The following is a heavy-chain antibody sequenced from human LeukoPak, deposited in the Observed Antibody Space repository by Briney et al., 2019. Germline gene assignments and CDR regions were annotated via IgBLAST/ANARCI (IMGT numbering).Heavy chain of an antibody. Sequence: ASVKVSCKASGYTFTSYYMHWVRQAPGQGLEWMGIINPSAGSTSYAQKFQGRVTMTRDMSTSTVYMELSSLRSEDTAVYYCARGRFDILTGYYYYYYYMDVWGKGTTVTISS. CDR3: ARGRFDILTGYYYYYYYMDV. CDR2: INPSAGST. V-gene: IGHV1-46*01. J-gene: IGHJ6*03. CDR1: GYTFTSYY. D-gene: IGHD3-9*01.